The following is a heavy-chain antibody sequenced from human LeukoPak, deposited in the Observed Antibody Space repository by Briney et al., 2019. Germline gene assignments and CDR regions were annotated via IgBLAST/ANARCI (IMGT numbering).Heavy chain of an antibody. J-gene: IGHJ3*02. V-gene: IGHV3-72*01. CDR1: GLILSDQF. D-gene: IGHD2/OR15-2a*01. CDR3: SRDRRKNGNSAFDI. Sequence: GGSLRLSCTVSGLILSDQFIDWVRQAPGKGLEWVGRSRNKDRRYTTEYAASVKGRFTISRDDSKNSVYLQMNSLRTEDTAVYYCSRDRRKNGNSAFDIWGQGTMVTVSS. CDR2: SRNKDRRYTT.